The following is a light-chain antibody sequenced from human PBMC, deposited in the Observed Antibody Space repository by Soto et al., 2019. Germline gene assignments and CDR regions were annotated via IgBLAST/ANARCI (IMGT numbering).Light chain of an antibody. CDR1: QSVSSSY. Sequence: EIVLTQSPGTLSLSPGERATLSCRASQSVSSSYLAWYQQKPGQAPRLLIYRASSRATGIPDRFSGSGSRTDFTLTISRLEPEDFAVFYCHQYDSSPITFGQGTRLEIK. CDR2: RAS. CDR3: HQYDSSPIT. V-gene: IGKV3-20*01. J-gene: IGKJ5*01.